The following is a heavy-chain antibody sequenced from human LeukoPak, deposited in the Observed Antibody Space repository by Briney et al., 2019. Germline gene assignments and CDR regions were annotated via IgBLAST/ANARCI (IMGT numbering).Heavy chain of an antibody. CDR2: ISSSGSTI. Sequence: GGSLRLSCAASGFTFSSYEMNWVRQAPGKGLEWVSYISSSGSTIYYADSVKGRFTISRDNAKNSLYLQMNSLRAEDTAIYYCAKDWNLNYYGSTVYWGQGTLVTVSS. CDR3: AKDWNLNYYGSTVY. CDR1: GFTFSSYE. D-gene: IGHD3-10*01. V-gene: IGHV3-48*03. J-gene: IGHJ4*02.